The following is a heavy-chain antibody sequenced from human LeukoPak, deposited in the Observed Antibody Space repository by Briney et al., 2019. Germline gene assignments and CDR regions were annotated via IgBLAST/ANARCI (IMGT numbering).Heavy chain of an antibody. CDR1: GGSISSSSYY. D-gene: IGHD3-16*02. CDR2: IYYSGST. J-gene: IGHJ5*02. Sequence: KPSETLSLTCTVSGGSISSSSYYWGWIRQPPGKGLEWIGSIYYSGSTYYNPSLKSRVTISVDTSKNQFSLKLSSVTAADTAVYYCARGVYDYVRGSYRAGNWFDPWGQGTLVTVSS. CDR3: ARGVYDYVRGSYRAGNWFDP. V-gene: IGHV4-39*01.